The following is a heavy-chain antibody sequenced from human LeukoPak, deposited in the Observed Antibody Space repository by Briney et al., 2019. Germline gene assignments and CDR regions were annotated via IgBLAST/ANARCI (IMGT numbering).Heavy chain of an antibody. D-gene: IGHD6-6*01. CDR1: GGSVRRGNYY. J-gene: IGHJ6*03. CDR3: ARWSGSVTARNYYYYMDV. V-gene: IGHV4-61*02. CDR2: IYTSGTT. Sequence: ASQTLSLTCTVSGGSVRRGNYYWTWIRQPAGSGLEWIGRIYTSGTTDYNPSLRTRVTISVDASRNQFSLNLSSVTAADTAVYYCARWSGSVTARNYYYYMDVWGEGTTVTVSS.